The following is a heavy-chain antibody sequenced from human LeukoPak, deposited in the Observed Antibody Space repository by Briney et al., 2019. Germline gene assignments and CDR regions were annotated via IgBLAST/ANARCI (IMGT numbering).Heavy chain of an antibody. CDR2: ISSSGSTI. V-gene: IGHV3-48*03. CDR3: AREWVPYYYDSSGYSDY. J-gene: IGHJ4*02. Sequence: GGSLRLSCAASGFTFSSYEMNWVRQAPGKGLEWVSYISSSGSTIYYADSVKGRFTISRDNAKNSLYLQMNSLRAEDTAVYYCAREWVPYYYDSSGYSDYWGQGTLVTVSS. D-gene: IGHD3-22*01. CDR1: GFTFSSYE.